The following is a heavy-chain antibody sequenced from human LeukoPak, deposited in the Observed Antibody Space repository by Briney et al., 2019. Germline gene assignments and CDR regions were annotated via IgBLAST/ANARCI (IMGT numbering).Heavy chain of an antibody. CDR2: ISGSGDST. D-gene: IGHD3-10*01. J-gene: IGHJ6*03. CDR1: GFTFSSYG. CDR3: ANSGGFYYYYYMDV. Sequence: GGSLRLSCAASGFTFSSYGMSWVRQAPGKGLEWVSDISGSGDSTHYADSVKGRFTISRDNSKNTLYLQMNSLRGEDTAVHYCANSGGFYYYYYMDVWGKGTTVTVSS. V-gene: IGHV3-23*01.